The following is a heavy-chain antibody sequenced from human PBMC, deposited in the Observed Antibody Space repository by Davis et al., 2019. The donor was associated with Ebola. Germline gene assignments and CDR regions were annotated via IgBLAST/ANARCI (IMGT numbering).Heavy chain of an antibody. Sequence: GGSLRPSCQTSDFTSRAYSMNWVRQTPGNGLERVAIISHDGSNRFYADSVKGRFTISRENAKNSLYLQMNSLRAGDTAVYYCARVNTILWAMDVWGKGTTVTVSS. CDR3: ARVNTILWAMDV. J-gene: IGHJ6*04. CDR1: DFTSRAYS. D-gene: IGHD3-3*01. CDR2: ISHDGSNR. V-gene: IGHV3-30*07.